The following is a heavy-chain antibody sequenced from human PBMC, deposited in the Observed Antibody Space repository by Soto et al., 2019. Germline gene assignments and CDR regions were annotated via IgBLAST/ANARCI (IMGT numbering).Heavy chain of an antibody. CDR1: GGSVTNSSYY. D-gene: IGHD4-17*01. V-gene: IGHV4-39*01. CDR2: VYYRGRS. CDR3: VSQRTTVPTQAYFDY. Sequence: SETLSLTCTISGGSVTNSSYYWGWIRQSPGKGLEWIGSVYYRGRSYSKSSVKSRVTISVDTSKNRFSLSLNSVTASDTAVYFCVSQRTTVPTQAYFDYWGPGALVTVSS. J-gene: IGHJ4*02.